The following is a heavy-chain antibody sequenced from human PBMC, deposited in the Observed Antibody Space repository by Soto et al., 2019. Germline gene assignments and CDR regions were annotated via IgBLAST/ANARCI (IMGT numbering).Heavy chain of an antibody. CDR2: ISYDGSNK. Sequence: PGGSLRLSCAASGFTFSSYGMHWVRQAPGKGLEWVAVISYDGSNKYYADSVKGRFTISRDNSKNTLYLQMNSLRAEDTAVYYCAKEENYDFWSPYFDYWGQGTLVTVSS. J-gene: IGHJ4*02. CDR1: GFTFSSYG. D-gene: IGHD3-3*01. V-gene: IGHV3-30*18. CDR3: AKEENYDFWSPYFDY.